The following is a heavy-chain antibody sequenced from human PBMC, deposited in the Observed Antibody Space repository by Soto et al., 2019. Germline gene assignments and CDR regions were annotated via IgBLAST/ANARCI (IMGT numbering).Heavy chain of an antibody. V-gene: IGHV5-51*01. CDR1: GYSFTSYW. D-gene: IGHD2-2*01. CDR3: ARPFHPLHARDAFDI. CDR2: IYAGDSDT. J-gene: IGHJ3*02. Sequence: GESLKISCKGSGYSFTSYWIGWVRQMPGKGLEWMGIIYAGDSDTRYSPSFQGQVTISADKSISTAYLQWSSLKASDTAMYYCARPFHPLHARDAFDIWGQGTRGTFSS.